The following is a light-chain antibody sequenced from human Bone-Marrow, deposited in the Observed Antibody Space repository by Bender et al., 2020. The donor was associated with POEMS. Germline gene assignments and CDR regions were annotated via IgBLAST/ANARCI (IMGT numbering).Light chain of an antibody. Sequence: QSALTQPASVSGSPGQSITISCTGSSSDLGSYDLVSWYQQHPGKAPKLILYEGSRRPSGVSNRLPGSKSGNTAYLTISGLQAGDEADFHCCTYAGSGTWVLGGGPKVT. CDR2: EGS. CDR1: SSDLGSYDL. CDR3: CTYAGSGTWV. V-gene: IGLV2-23*01. J-gene: IGLJ3*02.